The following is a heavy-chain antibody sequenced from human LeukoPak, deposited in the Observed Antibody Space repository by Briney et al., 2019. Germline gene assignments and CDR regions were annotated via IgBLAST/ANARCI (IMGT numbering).Heavy chain of an antibody. J-gene: IGHJ4*02. Sequence: GGSLRLSCAASGFTFSSYELNWVRQAPGKGLEWVSYISSSGSAFSYADSVKGRFTIARDNAKNSVYLEMNSLRADDTAVYYCARSARLMKGVVEVTALDDWGQGTLVTVSS. CDR2: ISSSGSAF. D-gene: IGHD3-3*01. CDR3: ARSARLMKGVVEVTALDD. V-gene: IGHV3-48*03. CDR1: GFTFSSYE.